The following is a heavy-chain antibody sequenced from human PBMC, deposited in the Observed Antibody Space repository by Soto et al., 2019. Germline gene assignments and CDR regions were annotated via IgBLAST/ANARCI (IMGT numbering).Heavy chain of an antibody. V-gene: IGHV4-30-4*01. J-gene: IGHJ4*02. D-gene: IGHD3-10*01. CDR1: GDSISSGDYY. Sequence: TSETLSLTCTVSGDSISSGDYYWSWIRQPPGKGLEWIGYIYYSGTTYYNPSLRSRVIISVDTSKNQFSLKLSSVTAADTAVYYCARAYSYGSGRFDYWGQGNLVTVSS. CDR3: ARAYSYGSGRFDY. CDR2: IYYSGTT.